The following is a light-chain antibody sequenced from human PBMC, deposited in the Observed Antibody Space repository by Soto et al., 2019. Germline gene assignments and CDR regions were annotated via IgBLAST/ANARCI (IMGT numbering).Light chain of an antibody. CDR2: LEVSGSY. V-gene: IGLV4-60*02. Sequence: QSVLTQSSSASASLGSSVKLTCTLSSGHSSYIIAWHQQQPGKAPRYLMKLEVSGSYNKGSGVPARFSGSSSGADRYLTISTLRCAYEADSYCETWDNNILVFGGGTQLTVL. J-gene: IGLJ2*01. CDR3: ETWDNNILV. CDR1: SGHSSYI.